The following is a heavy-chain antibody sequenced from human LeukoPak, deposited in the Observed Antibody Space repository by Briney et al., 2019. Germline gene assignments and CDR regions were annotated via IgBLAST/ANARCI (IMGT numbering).Heavy chain of an antibody. V-gene: IGHV1-18*04. CDR3: ARSALIAVAGKDDY. J-gene: IGHJ4*02. CDR2: ISAYNGNT. Sequence: ASVKVSCKASGYTFTSYGISWVRQAPGQGLEWMGWISAYNGNTNYAQKLQGRVTTTTDTSTSTAYMELRSLRSDDTAVYYCARSALIAVAGKDDYWGQGTLVTVSS. D-gene: IGHD6-19*01. CDR1: GYTFTSYG.